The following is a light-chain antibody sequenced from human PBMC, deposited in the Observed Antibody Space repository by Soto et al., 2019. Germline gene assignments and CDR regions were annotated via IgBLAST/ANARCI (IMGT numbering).Light chain of an antibody. V-gene: IGKV1-5*01. Sequence: DIRMTQSASTLSASVGDRVTITRRASQTISSWLAWYQQKPGKAPTLLIYDASTLERGVPSRFSGTGSGTEFTLSIDSLQPDDFATYYCQQYHTSSITFGQGTRLEIK. CDR3: QQYHTSSIT. J-gene: IGKJ5*01. CDR2: DAS. CDR1: QTISSW.